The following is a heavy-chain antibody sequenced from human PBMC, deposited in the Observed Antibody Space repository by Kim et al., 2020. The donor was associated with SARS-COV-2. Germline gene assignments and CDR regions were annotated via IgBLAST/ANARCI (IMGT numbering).Heavy chain of an antibody. D-gene: IGHD3-10*01. V-gene: IGHV3-23*01. J-gene: IGHJ4*02. CDR3: AKDRVIMDGSGSYPVDY. Sequence: VKGRFTISRDNSKNTLYLQMNSLRAEDTAVYYCAKDRVIMDGSGSYPVDYWGQGTLVTVSS.